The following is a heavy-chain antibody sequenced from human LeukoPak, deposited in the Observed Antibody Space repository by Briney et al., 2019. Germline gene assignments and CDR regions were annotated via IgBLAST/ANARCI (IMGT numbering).Heavy chain of an antibody. CDR3: AREGTSNYTPYYYYYGMDV. CDR2: ISAYNGNT. J-gene: IGHJ6*02. V-gene: IGHV1-18*01. Sequence: ASVKVSCKASGYTFTSYGISWVRQAPGQGLEWMGWISAYNGNTNYAQKLQGRVTMTTDTSTSTAYMELRSLRSDDTAVYYCAREGTSNYTPYYYYYGMDVWGQGTTVTVSS. D-gene: IGHD1-7*01. CDR1: GYTFTSYG.